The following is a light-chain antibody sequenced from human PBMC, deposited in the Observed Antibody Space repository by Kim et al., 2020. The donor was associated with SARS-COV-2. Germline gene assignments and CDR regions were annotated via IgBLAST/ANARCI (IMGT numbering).Light chain of an antibody. CDR1: QRISSRW. CDR3: QQYGKSPCS. V-gene: IGKV3-20*01. J-gene: IGKJ4*01. CDR2: AAS. Sequence: ATPPRRAGQRISSRWLAWYQHKPGQAPRLLNYAASNRASGVPYRFSGSESGTDFTLTIHRLQPDDFAVYFCQQYGKSPCSFGGGTKVDIK.